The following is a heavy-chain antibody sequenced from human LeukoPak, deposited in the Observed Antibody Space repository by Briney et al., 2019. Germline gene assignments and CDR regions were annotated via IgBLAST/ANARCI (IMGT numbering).Heavy chain of an antibody. CDR3: ARGRVVGSSPFDY. CDR2: INHSGST. J-gene: IGHJ4*02. Sequence: PSETLSLTCAVYGGSFSGYYWSWIRQPPGKGLEWIGEINHSGSTNYNPSLKSRVTISVDTSKNQFSLKLSSVTAADTAVYYCARGRVVGSSPFDYWGQETLVTVSS. D-gene: IGHD2-15*01. CDR1: GGSFSGYY. V-gene: IGHV4-34*01.